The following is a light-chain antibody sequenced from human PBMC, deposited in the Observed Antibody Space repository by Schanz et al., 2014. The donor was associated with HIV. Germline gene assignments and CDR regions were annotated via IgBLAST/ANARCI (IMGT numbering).Light chain of an antibody. CDR3: SSYTSSSSVV. CDR1: SSDPGHYDH. V-gene: IGLV2-18*02. Sequence: QSVLTQPPSASGARGQSVTISCTGTSSDPGHYDHVSWYQQHPGKAPKLMIYDVSNRPSGVPDRFSGSKSGNTASLTISGLQAEDEADYYCSSYTSSSSVVFGGGTKLTVL. J-gene: IGLJ2*01. CDR2: DVS.